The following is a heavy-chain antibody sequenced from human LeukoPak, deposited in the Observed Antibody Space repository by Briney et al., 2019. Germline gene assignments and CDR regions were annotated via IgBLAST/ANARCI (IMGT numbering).Heavy chain of an antibody. CDR2: ISCNNGSI. J-gene: IGHJ4*02. CDR1: GFTFADYA. CDR3: AKGSMESSSWYLFDY. V-gene: IGHV3-9*03. D-gene: IGHD6-13*01. Sequence: GGSLRLSCAASGFTFADYAMHWVRQAPATGLELVSGISCNNGSISYADSLNGRFTISRDNTNNYLYLQMNSLRAEDMALYYCAKGSMESSSWYLFDYWGQGTLVTVSS.